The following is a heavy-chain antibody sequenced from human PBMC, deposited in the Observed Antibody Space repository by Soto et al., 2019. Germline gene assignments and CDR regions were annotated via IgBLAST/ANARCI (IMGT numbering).Heavy chain of an antibody. CDR2: ISYSGST. CDR3: ACIFSGGYGYGFYYYGMDV. CDR1: TPPISRSCHN. J-gene: IGHJ6*02. Sequence: SDTLSLTCTVTTPPISRSCHNWGWLRHPPGKGLERIGTISYSGSTYYNPPLKSRVTISVDTSKIRFSLKLSSVTAADTAVYYCACIFSGGYGYGFYYYGMDVWGQGTTVA. D-gene: IGHD5-18*01. V-gene: IGHV4-39*01.